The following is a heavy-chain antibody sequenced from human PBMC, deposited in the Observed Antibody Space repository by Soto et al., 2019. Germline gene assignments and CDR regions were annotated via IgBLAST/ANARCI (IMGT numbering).Heavy chain of an antibody. V-gene: IGHV4-4*02. CDR3: ARGRTGPTLGWYFDL. CDR1: GGSISSTHW. J-gene: IGHJ2*01. Sequence: QVQLQESGPGLVKPSWTLSLTCAVSGGSISSTHWWRWVRQPPGKGLQWIGEIYHGGSPNYNPSLKRRVTLSVDKSKNQFSLKLSSVTAAYTAVYYCARGRTGPTLGWYFDLWARGTLVTVSS. CDR2: IYHGGSP. D-gene: IGHD3-16*01.